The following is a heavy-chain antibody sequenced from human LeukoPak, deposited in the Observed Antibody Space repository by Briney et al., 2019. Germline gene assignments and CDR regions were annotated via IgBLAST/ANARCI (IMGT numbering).Heavy chain of an antibody. V-gene: IGHV3-15*01. J-gene: IGHJ4*02. Sequence: GGSLRLSCAASGFTFSNAWMSWVRQAPGKGLEWVGRIKSKTDGWTTDYAAPVKGRFTISRDDSKNTLYLQMNSLKTEDTAVYYCTTEDIVVVVAAFDYWGQGTLVTVSS. D-gene: IGHD2-15*01. CDR3: TTEDIVVVVAAFDY. CDR2: IKSKTDGWTT. CDR1: GFTFSNAW.